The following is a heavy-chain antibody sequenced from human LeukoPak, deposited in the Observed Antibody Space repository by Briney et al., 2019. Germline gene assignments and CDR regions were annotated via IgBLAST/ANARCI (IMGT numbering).Heavy chain of an antibody. Sequence: PSETLSLTCTVSGGSISSYYWSWIRQPPGKGLEWIGYIYYSGSTNYNPSLKSRVTISVDTSKNQFSLKLSSVTAADTAVYYCARMYSGSYSGRGAFDIWGQGTMVTVSS. J-gene: IGHJ3*02. CDR2: IYYSGST. CDR3: ARMYSGSYSGRGAFDI. CDR1: GGSISSYY. D-gene: IGHD1-26*01. V-gene: IGHV4-59*12.